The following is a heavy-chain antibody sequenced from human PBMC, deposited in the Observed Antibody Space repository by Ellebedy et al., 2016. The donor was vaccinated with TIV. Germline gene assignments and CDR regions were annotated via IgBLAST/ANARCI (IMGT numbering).Heavy chain of an antibody. V-gene: IGHV4-61*01. CDR2: IFSSGST. CDR1: DGSVTSSRYF. Sequence: SETLSLXCSVSDGSVTSSRYFWSWIRQAPGKGLEYLGYIFSSGSTNYNPSLESRLTISMDGSRNQFSLKLRSVTAADTAVYYCARTTAFDVWGQGTMVTVSS. CDR3: ARTTAFDV. J-gene: IGHJ3*01. D-gene: IGHD1-14*01.